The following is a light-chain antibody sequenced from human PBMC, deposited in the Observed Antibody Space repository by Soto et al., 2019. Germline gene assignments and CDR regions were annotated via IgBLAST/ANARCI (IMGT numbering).Light chain of an antibody. V-gene: IGLV2-14*03. CDR2: DVS. CDR1: SSDVGGYNY. J-gene: IGLJ2*01. Sequence: QSALTQPASVSGSAGQSITISCTGTSSDVGGYNYVSWYQQHPGKAPKLLIYDVSNRPSGVSNRFSGSKSGNTASLTISGLQAEDETDYYCSSYTTNSTVVFGGGTKLTV. CDR3: SSYTTNSTVV.